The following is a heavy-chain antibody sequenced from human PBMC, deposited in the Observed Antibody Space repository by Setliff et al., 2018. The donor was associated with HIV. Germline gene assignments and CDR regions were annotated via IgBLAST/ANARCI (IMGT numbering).Heavy chain of an antibody. CDR2: IHASGKT. CDR1: GDTDFY. Sequence: PSETLSLTCTVSGDTDFYWNWIRQPPGKGLEWIGYIHASGKTNYNPSLKSRVTISLDTSKMQFSPHLTSVTAADTAIYYCARCGYSYGFLGVTYYFYMDVWGKGTAVTVSS. CDR3: ARCGYSYGFLGVTYYFYMDV. V-gene: IGHV4-4*09. D-gene: IGHD5-18*01. J-gene: IGHJ6*03.